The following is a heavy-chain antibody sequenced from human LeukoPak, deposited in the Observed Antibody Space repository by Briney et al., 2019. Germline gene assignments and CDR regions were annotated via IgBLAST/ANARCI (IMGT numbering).Heavy chain of an antibody. CDR1: GFTSSSYA. D-gene: IGHD6-6*01. CDR3: VITSATGPLDY. Sequence: GGSLRLSCSASGFTSSSYAMHWVRQAPGKGLEYVSAISGNGGNTYYADSLKGRFTISRDNSKSTLYLQMSSLRVEDTAVYYCVITSATGPLDYWGQGTLVTVSS. J-gene: IGHJ4*02. V-gene: IGHV3-64D*09. CDR2: ISGNGGNT.